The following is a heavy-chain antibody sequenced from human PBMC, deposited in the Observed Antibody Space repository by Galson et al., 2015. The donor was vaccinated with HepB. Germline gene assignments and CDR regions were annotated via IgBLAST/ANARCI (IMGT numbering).Heavy chain of an antibody. CDR2: INAGNGNT. D-gene: IGHD6-13*01. V-gene: IGHV1-3*01. CDR3: AREARGVKVALAAAGPLYYYYGMDV. Sequence: SVKVSCKASGYTFTSYAMHWVRQAPGQRLEWMGWINAGNGNTKYSQKFQGRVTITRDTSASTAYMELSSLRSEDTAVYYCAREARGVKVALAAAGPLYYYYGMDVWGQGTTVTVSS. CDR1: GYTFTSYA. J-gene: IGHJ6*02.